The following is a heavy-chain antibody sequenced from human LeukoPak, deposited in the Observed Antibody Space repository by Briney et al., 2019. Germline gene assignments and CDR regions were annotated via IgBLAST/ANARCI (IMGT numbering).Heavy chain of an antibody. D-gene: IGHD3-10*01. CDR3: AKATTLWFGELSHAFDI. CDR2: ISGSGGST. Sequence: PGGSLRLSCAASGFTVSSNYMSWVRQAPGKGLEWVSAISGSGGSTYYADSVKGRFTISRDNSKNTLYLQMNSLRAEDTAVYYCAKATTLWFGELSHAFDIWGQGTMVTVSS. J-gene: IGHJ3*02. V-gene: IGHV3-23*01. CDR1: GFTVSSNY.